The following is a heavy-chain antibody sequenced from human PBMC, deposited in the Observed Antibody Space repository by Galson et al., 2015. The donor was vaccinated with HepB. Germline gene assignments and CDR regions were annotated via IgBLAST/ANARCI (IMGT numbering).Heavy chain of an antibody. CDR1: GFTFSSYW. CDR3: ARDRDIVGATGGYYFDY. CDR2: IKQDGSEK. J-gene: IGHJ4*02. D-gene: IGHD1-26*01. Sequence: SLRLSCAASGFTFSSYWMSWVRQAPGKGLEWVANIKQDGSEKYYVDSVKGRFTISRDNAKNSLYLQMNSLRAEDTAVYYCARDRDIVGATGGYYFDYWGQGTLVTVSS. V-gene: IGHV3-7*03.